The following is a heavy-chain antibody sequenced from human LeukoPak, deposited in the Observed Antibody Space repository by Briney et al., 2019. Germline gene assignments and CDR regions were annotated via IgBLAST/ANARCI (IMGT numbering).Heavy chain of an antibody. CDR2: IKQDGSEK. V-gene: IGHV3-7*01. D-gene: IGHD5-24*01. Sequence: GGSLRLSCAASGFTFSSYWMSWVRQAPGKGLEWVANIKQDGSEKYYVDSVKGRFTISRDNAKNSLYLQMNSLRAEDTAVYYCARRALQAYYYMDVWGKGTTVTVSS. CDR1: GFTFSSYW. CDR3: ARRALQAYYYMDV. J-gene: IGHJ6*03.